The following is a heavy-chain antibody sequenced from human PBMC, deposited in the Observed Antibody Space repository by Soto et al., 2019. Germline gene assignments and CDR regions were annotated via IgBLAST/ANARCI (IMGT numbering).Heavy chain of an antibody. CDR2: ISGSVGTT. CDR3: AKGGQMSY. CDR1: GFTFNGNA. Sequence: EVQLLESGGGLVQPGGSLRLSCAASGFTFNGNAMTWVRQAPGKGLEWVSSISGSVGTTYYADSVKGRFTISRDNSRSALNLQMISLRAEDTALYYCAKGGQMSYWGQGTMVTVSS. J-gene: IGHJ4*02. V-gene: IGHV3-23*01.